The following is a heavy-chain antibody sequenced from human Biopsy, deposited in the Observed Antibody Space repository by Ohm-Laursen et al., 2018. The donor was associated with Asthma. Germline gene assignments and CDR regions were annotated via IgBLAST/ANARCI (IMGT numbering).Heavy chain of an antibody. CDR3: ARKAGSCISRTCYSLDF. J-gene: IGHJ4*02. CDR2: INSVFGTT. CDR1: GGTFNTYV. D-gene: IGHD2-2*01. Sequence: SSVKVSCKSLGGTFNTYVIGWVRQAPGQGLEWMGGINSVFGTTTSPQKFQGRVTITADDSTSTVYMELSSLRSEDTAVYYCARKAGSCISRTCYSLDFWGQGTLVTVSS. V-gene: IGHV1-69*01.